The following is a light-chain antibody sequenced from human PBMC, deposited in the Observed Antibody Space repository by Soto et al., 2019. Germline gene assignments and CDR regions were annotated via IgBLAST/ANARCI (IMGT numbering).Light chain of an antibody. CDR1: QSISSY. J-gene: IGKJ2*01. CDR2: AAS. CDR3: QQGHSTPPIT. Sequence: DIQMTQSPCSLSASAGDRVTITCRASQSISSYLKWYQQKPGKPPKLLIYAASSMQSWVPSKFSGSGSGTDFTLTISSLQPEDFATYYCQQGHSTPPITFGQGTKLEIK. V-gene: IGKV1-39*01.